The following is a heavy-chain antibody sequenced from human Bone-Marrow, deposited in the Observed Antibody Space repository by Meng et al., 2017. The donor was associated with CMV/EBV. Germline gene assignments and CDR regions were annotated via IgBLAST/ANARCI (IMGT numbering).Heavy chain of an antibody. CDR3: ARGEVTTLGY. J-gene: IGHJ4*02. V-gene: IGHV4-61*01. CDR1: GGSVSSISYY. CDR2: IYYSGSA. Sequence: LRLSCTVSGGSVSSISYYWNWIRQPPGKGLEWIGYIYYSGSAIYNPSLKSRVTISVDTSQNLFSLRLRSVTTADTAVYYCARGEVTTLGYWGQGTLVTVSS. D-gene: IGHD4-11*01.